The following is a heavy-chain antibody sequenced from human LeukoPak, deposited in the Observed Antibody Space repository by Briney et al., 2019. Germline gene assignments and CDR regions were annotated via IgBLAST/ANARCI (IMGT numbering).Heavy chain of an antibody. V-gene: IGHV4-59*01. J-gene: IGHJ4*02. CDR2: IYYSGST. CDR1: GGSISGYY. D-gene: IGHD4-17*01. CDR3: ARVGRAYGASTSPLHD. Sequence: SETLSLTCTVSGGSISGYYWSWIRQPPGKGLDWIGYIYYSGSTTYNPSLKSRVTISVDTSKNQFSLRLNSVTAADTAVYYCARVGRAYGASTSPLHDWGQGTLVTVSS.